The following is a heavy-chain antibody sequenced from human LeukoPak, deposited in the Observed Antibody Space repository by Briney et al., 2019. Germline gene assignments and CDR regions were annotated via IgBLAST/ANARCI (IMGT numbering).Heavy chain of an antibody. CDR1: GFTFNNYA. D-gene: IGHD1-1*01. Sequence: GGSLRLSCAVSGFTFNNYAMTWVRQAPGTGLEWVAAISGSGGSKYYADSVKGRFTISRDNSKNTLNLQMNSLRAEDTAIYYCAKSASGPGQHYYGLDVWGPGTTVSVSS. CDR3: AKSASGPGQHYYGLDV. V-gene: IGHV3-23*01. CDR2: ISGSGGSK. J-gene: IGHJ6*02.